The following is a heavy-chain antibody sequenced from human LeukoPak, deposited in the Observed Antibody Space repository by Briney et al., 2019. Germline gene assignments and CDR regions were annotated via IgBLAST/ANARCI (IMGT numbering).Heavy chain of an antibody. D-gene: IGHD3-22*01. CDR1: GYTFTGYY. V-gene: IGHV1-2*02. CDR3: ARDYYDSSGYYTEYYFDY. J-gene: IGHJ4*02. CDR2: INPNSGGT. Sequence: ASVKVSCKASGYTFTGYYMHWVRQAPGQGLEWMGWINPNSGGTNYAQKFQGRVTMTRDTSISTAYMELSGLRSDDTAVYYCARDYYDSSGYYTEYYFDYWGQGTLVTVSS.